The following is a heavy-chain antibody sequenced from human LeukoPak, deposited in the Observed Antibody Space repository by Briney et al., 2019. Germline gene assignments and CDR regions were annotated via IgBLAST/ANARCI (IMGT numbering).Heavy chain of an antibody. CDR3: ARRRTVTKNYFDY. D-gene: IGHD4-17*01. CDR2: IYHSGST. CDR1: GYSISSGYY. J-gene: IGHJ4*02. V-gene: IGHV4-38-2*02. Sequence: SETLSLTCTVSGYSISSGYYWGWIRQPPGKGLEWIGSIYHSGSTYYNPSLKSRVTISVDTSKNQFSLKLSSVTAADTAVYYCARRRTVTKNYFDYWGQGTLVTVSS.